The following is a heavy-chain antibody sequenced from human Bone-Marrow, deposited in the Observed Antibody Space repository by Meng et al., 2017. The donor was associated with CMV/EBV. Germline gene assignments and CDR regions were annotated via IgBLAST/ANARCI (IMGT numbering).Heavy chain of an antibody. J-gene: IGHJ5*02. CDR2: IYYSGST. CDR3: ARDPISGYDWFDP. Sequence: VSGGSISSGGYSWSWISQHPGKGLEWIGYIYYSGSTYYNPTLKSRVTISVDTSKNQFSLKLSSVTAADTAVYYCARDPISGYDWFDPWGQGTLVTVSS. V-gene: IGHV4-31*02. D-gene: IGHD3-22*01. CDR1: GGSISSGGYS.